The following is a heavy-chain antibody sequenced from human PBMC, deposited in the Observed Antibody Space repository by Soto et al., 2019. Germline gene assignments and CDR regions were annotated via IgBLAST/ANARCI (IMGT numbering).Heavy chain of an antibody. D-gene: IGHD7-27*01. V-gene: IGHV2-5*01. J-gene: IGHJ3*02. Sequence: SGPTLVNPTQTLTLTCTFSGFSLSTSGVGVGWIRQPPGKALEWLALIYWNDDKRYSPSLKSRLTITKDTSKNQVVLTRTNMDPVDTATYYCAHRRNWGGSRRAVHAFDIWGQGTMVTVSS. CDR2: IYWNDDK. CDR1: GFSLSTSGVG. CDR3: AHRRNWGGSRRAVHAFDI.